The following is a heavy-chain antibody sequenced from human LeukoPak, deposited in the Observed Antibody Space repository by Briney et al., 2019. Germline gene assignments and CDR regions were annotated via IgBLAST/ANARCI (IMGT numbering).Heavy chain of an antibody. CDR3: AKDMSTTGTTGALDY. D-gene: IGHD1-1*01. V-gene: IGHV3-9*03. CDR1: GFTFDDYA. Sequence: PGGSLRLSCAASGFTFDDYAMHWVRQAPGKGLEWVSGISWNSGSIGYADSVKGRFTISRDNAKNSLYLQMNSLRAEDMALYYCAKDMSTTGTTGALDYWGQGTLVTVSS. J-gene: IGHJ4*02. CDR2: ISWNSGSI.